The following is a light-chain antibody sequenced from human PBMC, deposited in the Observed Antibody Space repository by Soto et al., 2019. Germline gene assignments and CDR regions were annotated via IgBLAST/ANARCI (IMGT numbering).Light chain of an antibody. CDR1: QSVRGNN. CDR3: QQYGSSRT. V-gene: IGKV3-20*01. Sequence: IVFTQSPGTLSLSPGESVTLSCRASQSVRGNNLVWYQQRPGQAPRLLISNASRRATGIPDRFSGSGSGTDFTLTISRLEPEDFAVYYCQQYGSSRTFGQGTKVDI. CDR2: NAS. J-gene: IGKJ1*01.